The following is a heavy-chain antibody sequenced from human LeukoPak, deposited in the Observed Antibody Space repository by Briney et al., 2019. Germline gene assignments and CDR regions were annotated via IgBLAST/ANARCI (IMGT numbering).Heavy chain of an antibody. CDR3: ARDLWKSSGWSRFDY. Sequence: GGSLRLSCAASGFTFSSYWMSWVRQAPGKGLEWVANINQDGSEKYYVDSMKGRFTISRDNAKNSLYLQMNSLRAEDTAVYYCARDLWKSSGWSRFDYWGQGTLVTVSS. V-gene: IGHV3-7*01. CDR1: GFTFSSYW. J-gene: IGHJ4*02. CDR2: INQDGSEK. D-gene: IGHD6-19*01.